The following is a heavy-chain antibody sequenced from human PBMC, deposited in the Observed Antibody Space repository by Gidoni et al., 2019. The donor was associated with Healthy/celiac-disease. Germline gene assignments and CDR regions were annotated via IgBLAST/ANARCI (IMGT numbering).Heavy chain of an antibody. Sequence: SVKGRFTISRDDSKSIAYLQMNSLKTEDTAVYYCTRGGDGYNMPSRNWGQGTLVTVSS. CDR3: TRGGDGYNMPSRN. D-gene: IGHD5-12*01. V-gene: IGHV3-49*02. J-gene: IGHJ4*02.